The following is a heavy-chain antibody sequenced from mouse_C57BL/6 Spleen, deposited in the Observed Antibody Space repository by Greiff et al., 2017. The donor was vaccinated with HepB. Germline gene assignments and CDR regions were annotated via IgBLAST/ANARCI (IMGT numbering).Heavy chain of an antibody. Sequence: QVQLQQPGAELVKPGASVKLSCKASGYTFTSYWMQWVKQRPGQGLEWIGEIDPSDSYTNYNQKFKGKATLTVDTSSSTAYMQLSSLTSEDSAVYYCARRGTGTDYFGYWGQGTTLTVSS. V-gene: IGHV1-50*01. D-gene: IGHD4-1*01. J-gene: IGHJ2*01. CDR3: ARRGTGTDYFGY. CDR1: GYTFTSYW. CDR2: IDPSDSYT.